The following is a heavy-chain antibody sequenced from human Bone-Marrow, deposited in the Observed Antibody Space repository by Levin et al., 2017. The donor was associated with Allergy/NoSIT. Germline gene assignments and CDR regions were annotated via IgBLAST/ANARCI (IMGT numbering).Heavy chain of an antibody. CDR1: GFSFSTHE. D-gene: IGHD5-12*01. J-gene: IGHJ4*02. Sequence: GESLKISCSASGFSFSTHEMNWVRQAPGKGLEWVSYISSSGNTIYYADSVKGRFTISRDNAKNSLYLQMNSLRAEDTAVYYCARESGNDRWVYWGQGTLVTVSS. V-gene: IGHV3-48*03. CDR2: ISSSGNTI. CDR3: ARESGNDRWVY.